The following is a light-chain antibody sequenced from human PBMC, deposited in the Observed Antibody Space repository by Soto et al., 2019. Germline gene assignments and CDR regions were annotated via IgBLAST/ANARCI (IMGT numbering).Light chain of an antibody. J-gene: IGKJ2*01. V-gene: IGKV1-5*01. CDR3: QQYNSYSVYT. CDR1: QSISSW. Sequence: DIQMTQSPSTQSASVGDRVIITCRASQSISSWLAWYQQKPGEAPKLLIYDASSLESGVPSRFSGSGSGTEFTLTISSLQPDDFATYYCQQYNSYSVYTFGQGTKLEIK. CDR2: DAS.